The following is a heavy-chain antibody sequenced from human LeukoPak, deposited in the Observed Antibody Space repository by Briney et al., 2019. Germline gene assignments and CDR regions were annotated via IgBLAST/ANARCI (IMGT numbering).Heavy chain of an antibody. CDR1: GGSISSYY. J-gene: IGHJ3*02. CDR3: ARSEFGLAAFDI. CDR2: IYYSGST. Sequence: SETLSLTCTVSGGSISSYYRSWIRQPPGKGLEWIGYIYYSGSTNYNPSLKSRVTISVDTSKNQFSLKLSSVTAADTAVYYCARSEFGLAAFDIWGQGTMVTVSS. D-gene: IGHD3-16*01. V-gene: IGHV4-59*08.